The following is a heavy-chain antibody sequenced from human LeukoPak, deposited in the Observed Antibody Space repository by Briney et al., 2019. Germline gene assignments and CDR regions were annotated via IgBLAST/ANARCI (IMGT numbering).Heavy chain of an antibody. D-gene: IGHD2-8*01. CDR2: IIPIFGTA. CDR3: ARESGSLMVVTPQYYYYMDV. Sequence: ASVKVSCKASGGTFSCYAISWVRQAPGQGLEWMGRIIPIFGTANYAQKFQGRVTITTDESTSTAYMELSSLRSEDTAVYYCARESGSLMVVTPQYYYYMDVWGKGTTVTVSS. CDR1: GGTFSCYA. J-gene: IGHJ6*03. V-gene: IGHV1-69*05.